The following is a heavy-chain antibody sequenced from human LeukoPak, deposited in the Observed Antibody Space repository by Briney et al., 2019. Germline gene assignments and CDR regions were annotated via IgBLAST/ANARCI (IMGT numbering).Heavy chain of an antibody. D-gene: IGHD3-22*01. CDR1: GGSISSSKW. J-gene: IGHJ4*02. Sequence: PSETLSLTCAVSGGSISSSKWWSWVRQPPGKGLEWIGEIYHSGSTNYNPSLKSQVTISLDKSRNQFSLKLSSVTAADTAVYFCATKYYDSSGYYDYWGQGTLVTVSS. V-gene: IGHV4-4*02. CDR3: ATKYYDSSGYYDY. CDR2: IYHSGST.